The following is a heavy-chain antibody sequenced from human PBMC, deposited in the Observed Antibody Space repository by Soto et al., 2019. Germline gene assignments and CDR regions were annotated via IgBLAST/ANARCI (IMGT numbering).Heavy chain of an antibody. CDR3: ARGVVVPAARTGWFDP. CDR1: GGSIIYYY. D-gene: IGHD2-2*01. CDR2: IYYSGST. V-gene: IGHV4-59*01. J-gene: IGHJ5*02. Sequence: LSLTCTVSGGSIIYYYWSWIRQPPGKGLEWLGYIYYSGSTKYNPSLKSRGSMSVDTSKSQFSPKLSSVTAADTAVYYCARGVVVPAARTGWFDPWGQGTLVTVSS.